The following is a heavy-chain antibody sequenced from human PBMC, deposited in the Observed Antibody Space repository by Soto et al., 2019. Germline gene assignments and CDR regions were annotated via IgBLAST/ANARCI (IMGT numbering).Heavy chain of an antibody. V-gene: IGHV3-21*01. CDR1: GFNFNNYT. D-gene: IGHD2-15*01. J-gene: IGHJ6*02. Sequence: EVQLVESGGGLVKPGGSLRLSCAASGFNFNNYTINWVRQAPGKRLEWLSSLSSSGSIFSTDSVRGRFTISRDNAKNTVYREVSSLRVVDKAVYFCARDCSGGSCSTGMDVCGQGTTCTV. CDR3: ARDCSGGSCSTGMDV. CDR2: LSSSGSI.